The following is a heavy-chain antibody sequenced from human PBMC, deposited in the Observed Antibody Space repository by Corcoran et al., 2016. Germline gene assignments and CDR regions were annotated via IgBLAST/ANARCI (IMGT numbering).Heavy chain of an antibody. Sequence: QLQLQESGPGLVKPSETLSLTCTVSGASISSSSYYWGWIRQPPGQGREWIGSFSYGGSTYYNPSLKGRVTISIDTYKNQVSLKLSSVTAADTAVYYCTNNGNWYGVGDHWGQGTLVTVSS. V-gene: IGHV4-39*07. J-gene: IGHJ5*02. D-gene: IGHD1-20*01. CDR2: FSYGGST. CDR3: TNNGNWYGVGDH. CDR1: GASISSSSYY.